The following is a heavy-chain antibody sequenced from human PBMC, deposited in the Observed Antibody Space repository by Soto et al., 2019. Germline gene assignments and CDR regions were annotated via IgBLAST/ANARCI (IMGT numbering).Heavy chain of an antibody. J-gene: IGHJ3*02. CDR1: GYTFSNYE. V-gene: IGHV1-8*01. D-gene: IGHD3-22*01. CDR3: AGPSYDSSGYKHDGFDI. CDR2: MNPNSGNT. Sequence: ASVKVSCKASGYTFSNYEIHWVRQATGQGLEWMGWMNPNSGNTDYAQNFQGRVTLTRNTSIRTAYMELSSLRSEDTAVYYCAGPSYDSSGYKHDGFDIGGQGTMVTVSS.